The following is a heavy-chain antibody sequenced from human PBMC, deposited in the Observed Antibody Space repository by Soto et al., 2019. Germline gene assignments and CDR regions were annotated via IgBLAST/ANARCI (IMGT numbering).Heavy chain of an antibody. V-gene: IGHV4-31*03. J-gene: IGHJ4*02. Sequence: SETLSLTCTVSGGSISSGGYYWSWIRQHPGKGLEWIGYIYYSGSTYYNPSLKSRVTISVDTSKNQFSLKLSSVTAADTAVYYCARDRAYYDSSGYYPDNFDYWGQGTPVTVSS. CDR3: ARDRAYYDSSGYYPDNFDY. CDR1: GGSISSGGYY. CDR2: IYYSGST. D-gene: IGHD3-22*01.